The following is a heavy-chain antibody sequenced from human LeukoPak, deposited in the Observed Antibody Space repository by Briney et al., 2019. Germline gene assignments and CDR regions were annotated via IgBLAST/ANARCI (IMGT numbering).Heavy chain of an antibody. CDR2: ISSSGSTI. CDR3: AKHKYTSSWPIDN. V-gene: IGHV3-48*03. Sequence: GGSLRLSCAASGFTFSSYEMNWVRQAPGKGLEWVSYISSSGSTIYYADSVKGRFTISRDNSKNTLYLQMNSLRDEDTGVYYCAKHKYTSSWPIDNWGQGTLVTVSS. CDR1: GFTFSSYE. D-gene: IGHD6-13*01. J-gene: IGHJ4*02.